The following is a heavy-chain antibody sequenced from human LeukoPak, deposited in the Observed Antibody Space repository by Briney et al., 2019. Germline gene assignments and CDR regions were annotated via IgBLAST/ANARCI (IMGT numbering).Heavy chain of an antibody. V-gene: IGHV3-30*18. CDR1: GFTFSSYG. D-gene: IGHD6-6*01. CDR3: AKEASIAARRETYYFDY. Sequence: GGSLRLSCAASGFTFSSYGMHWVRQAPGKGLEWVAVISYDGSNKYYADSVKGRFTISRDNSKNTLYLQMNSLRAEDTAVYYCAKEASIAARRETYYFDYWGQGTLVTVSS. J-gene: IGHJ4*02. CDR2: ISYDGSNK.